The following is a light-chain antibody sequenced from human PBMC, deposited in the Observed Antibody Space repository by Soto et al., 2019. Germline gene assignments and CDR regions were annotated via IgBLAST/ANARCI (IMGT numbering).Light chain of an antibody. Sequence: SYELTQPPSVSVAPGKTARITCGGNNIGSKRVHWYQQKPGQAPFLVIFYDSERPSGIPERFSGSNSESTATLTISRVEAGDEAEYFCQVWDSSSDHVVFGGGTKLTVL. CDR3: QVWDSSSDHVV. J-gene: IGLJ2*01. CDR1: NIGSKR. V-gene: IGLV3-21*04. CDR2: YDS.